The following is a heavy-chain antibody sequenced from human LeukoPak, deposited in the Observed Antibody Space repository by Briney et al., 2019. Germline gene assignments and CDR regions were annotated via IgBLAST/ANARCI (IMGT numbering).Heavy chain of an antibody. CDR2: TKQDGSEK. CDR3: ARDSYTVTTPYFDY. Sequence: LSLTCTVSGGSILSRSYYWGWVRQAPGKGLEWVANTKQDGSEKYYVDSVKGRFTISSDNAKNSLYLQMNSLRAEDTAVYYCARDSYTVTTPYFDYWGQGTLVTVSS. V-gene: IGHV3-7*01. J-gene: IGHJ4*02. CDR1: GGSILSRSYY. D-gene: IGHD4-17*01.